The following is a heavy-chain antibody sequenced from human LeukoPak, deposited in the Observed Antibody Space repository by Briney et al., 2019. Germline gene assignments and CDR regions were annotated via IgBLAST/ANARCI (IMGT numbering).Heavy chain of an antibody. CDR2: IIPIFGTA. D-gene: IGHD4-11*01. CDR1: GGTFSNFA. V-gene: IGHV1-69*05. Sequence: GASVTVSCQACGGTFSNFAISWVRQAPGQGLHWMGGIIPIFGTASYAQKFQGRVTITTDESTSTAYMELRSLRSEDTAVYYCARAQGDYRNFNSKWFDPWGQGTLVTVSS. J-gene: IGHJ5*02. CDR3: ARAQGDYRNFNSKWFDP.